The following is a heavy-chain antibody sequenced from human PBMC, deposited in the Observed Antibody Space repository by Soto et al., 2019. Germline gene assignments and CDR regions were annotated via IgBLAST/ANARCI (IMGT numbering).Heavy chain of an antibody. Sequence: PTLVNPTQTLTLTCTFSGFSLSTSGMCVSWIRQPPGKALEWLALIDWDDDKYYSTSLKTRLTISKDTSKNQVVLTMTNMDPVDTATYYCARILNWDDYYYYGMDVWGQGTTVTVSS. J-gene: IGHJ6*02. CDR2: IDWDDDK. D-gene: IGHD1-1*01. CDR1: GFSLSTSGMC. CDR3: ARILNWDDYYYYGMDV. V-gene: IGHV2-70*01.